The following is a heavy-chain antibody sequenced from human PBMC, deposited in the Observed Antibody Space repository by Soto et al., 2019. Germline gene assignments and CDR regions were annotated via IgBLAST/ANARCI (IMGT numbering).Heavy chain of an antibody. Sequence: PGGSLRLSCAASGFTFSTYAMNWVRQFPGMGLEWVSYISSSSSAIDYADSVKGRFTVSRDNAKNSLYLQMNSLRDEDTAVYYCASDRSLGSNWYYYLESWGQGTLVTVSS. D-gene: IGHD3-16*01. CDR3: ASDRSLGSNWYYYLES. CDR2: ISSSSSAI. CDR1: GFTFSTYA. V-gene: IGHV3-48*02. J-gene: IGHJ4*02.